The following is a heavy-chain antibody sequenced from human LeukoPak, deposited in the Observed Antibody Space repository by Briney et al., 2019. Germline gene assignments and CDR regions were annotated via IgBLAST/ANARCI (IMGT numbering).Heavy chain of an antibody. D-gene: IGHD3-9*01. CDR3: ARGQKKLRYFDWLSVY. V-gene: IGHV3-30-3*01. Sequence: PGGSLRLSCAASGFTFSSYAMHRVRQAPGKGLEWVAVISYDGSNKYYADSVKGRFTISRDNSKNTLYLQMNSLRAEDTAVYYCARGQKKLRYFDWLSVYWGQGTLVTVSS. CDR2: ISYDGSNK. J-gene: IGHJ4*02. CDR1: GFTFSSYA.